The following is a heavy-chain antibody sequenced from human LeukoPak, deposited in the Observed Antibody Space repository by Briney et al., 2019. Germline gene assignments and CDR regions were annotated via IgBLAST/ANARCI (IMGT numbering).Heavy chain of an antibody. J-gene: IGHJ5*02. CDR3: ARDLYSYDSSGYYYGWFDP. Sequence: GASVKVSCKASGYTFTSYYMHWVRQAPGQGLEWMGIINPSGGSTSYAQKFQGRVTMTRDTSTSTVYMELSSLRSEDTAVYYCARDLYSYDSSGYYYGWFDPWGQGTLVTVSS. V-gene: IGHV1-46*03. CDR1: GYTFTSYY. CDR2: INPSGGST. D-gene: IGHD3-22*01.